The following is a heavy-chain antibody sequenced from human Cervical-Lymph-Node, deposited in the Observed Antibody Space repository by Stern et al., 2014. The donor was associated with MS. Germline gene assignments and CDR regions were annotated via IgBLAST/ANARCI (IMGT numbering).Heavy chain of an antibody. Sequence: QVQLQESGPGLVKPSATLSLTCAASGDSITRRNWRSWVRPPPRQGPERIGDIPHSGGTNYTPSFKRRITISTDTSKSHFSLAFRSVTAADTALYYCAKRGGQQLIHFDDWGQGTLVTVSS. CDR1: GDSITRRNW. CDR2: IPHSGGT. J-gene: IGHJ4*02. CDR3: AKRGGQQLIHFDD. V-gene: IGHV4-4*02. D-gene: IGHD6-13*01.